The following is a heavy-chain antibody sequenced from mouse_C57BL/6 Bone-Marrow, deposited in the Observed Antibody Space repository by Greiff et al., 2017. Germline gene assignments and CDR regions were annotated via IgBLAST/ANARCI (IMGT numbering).Heavy chain of an antibody. CDR2: IDPETGGT. CDR3: TRYHHSNYWYFDV. J-gene: IGHJ1*03. CDR1: GYTFTDYE. V-gene: IGHV1-15*01. D-gene: IGHD2-5*01. Sequence: ESGAELVRPGASVTLSCKASGYTFTDYEMHWVKQTPVHGLEWIGAIDPETGGTAYKQKFKGKAILTADKSSSTAYMELRSLTSEDSAVYYCTRYHHSNYWYFDVWGTGTTVTVSS.